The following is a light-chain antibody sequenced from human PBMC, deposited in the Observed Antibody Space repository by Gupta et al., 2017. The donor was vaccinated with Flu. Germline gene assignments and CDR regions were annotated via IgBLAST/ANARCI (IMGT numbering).Light chain of an antibody. CDR1: RIGRDA. J-gene: IGLJ3*02. Sequence: GVRIGRDAVSEYQQEPVQAPVLVLYDYYFRPSVIPDRFAGSNSGNTATLTIRRVEAGYEADYYCQVWDTSTDYCLFGGGTMLTVV. CDR3: QVWDTSTDYCL. CDR2: DYY. V-gene: IGLV3-21*01.